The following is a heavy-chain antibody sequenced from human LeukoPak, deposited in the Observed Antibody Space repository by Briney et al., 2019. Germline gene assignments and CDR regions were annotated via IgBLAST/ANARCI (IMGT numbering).Heavy chain of an antibody. J-gene: IGHJ6*02. CDR1: GFTFSSYW. V-gene: IGHV3-53*01. CDR2: VESGGDT. Sequence: PGGCLRLSCAASGFTFSSYWMGWVRQAPGKGLEWVLVVESGGDTSYANSVKGRFTVSRDIFQNTLYLQMNNLRAEDTAVYYCARVGSYYDMDVWGQGTTVTVSS. CDR3: ARVGSYYDMDV. D-gene: IGHD3-10*01.